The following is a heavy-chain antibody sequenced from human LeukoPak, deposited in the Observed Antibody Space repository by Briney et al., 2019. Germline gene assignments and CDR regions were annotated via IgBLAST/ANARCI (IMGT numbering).Heavy chain of an antibody. Sequence: GGSLRLSCAASGFTFSSYAMSWVRQAPGKGLEWVSAISGSGGSTYYADSVKGRFTISRDNSKNTLYLQMSSLRAEDTAVYYCAAESSGSREPYYFDYWGQGTLVTVSS. V-gene: IGHV3-23*01. D-gene: IGHD1-26*01. J-gene: IGHJ4*02. CDR2: ISGSGGST. CDR1: GFTFSSYA. CDR3: AAESSGSREPYYFDY.